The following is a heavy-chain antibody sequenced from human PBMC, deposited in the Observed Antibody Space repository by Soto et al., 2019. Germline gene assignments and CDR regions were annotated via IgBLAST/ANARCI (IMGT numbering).Heavy chain of an antibody. CDR2: ISYDGSNK. CDR3: ARGTGSWSATRSFDY. V-gene: IGHV3-30-3*01. Sequence: GGSLRLSCAASGFTFSSYAMHWVRQAPGKGLEWVAVISYDGSNKYYADSVKGRFTISRDNSKNTLYLQMNSLRAEDTAVYYCARGTGSWSATRSFDYWGQGTLVTVSS. D-gene: IGHD6-13*01. CDR1: GFTFSSYA. J-gene: IGHJ4*02.